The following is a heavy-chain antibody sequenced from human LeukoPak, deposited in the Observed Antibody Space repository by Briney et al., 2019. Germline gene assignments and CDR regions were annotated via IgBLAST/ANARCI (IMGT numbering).Heavy chain of an antibody. V-gene: IGHV4-39*01. CDR1: GGSISSSSYY. CDR2: IYYSGST. D-gene: IGHD2-2*01. J-gene: IGHJ5*02. CDR3: ARLSSTSFNEP. Sequence: SETLSLTCTVSGGSISSSSYYWGWIRQPPGKGLEWIGSIYYSGSTYYNPSLKSRVTISVDTSKNQFSLKLSSVTAADTAVYYCARLSSTSFNEPWGQGTLVTVSS.